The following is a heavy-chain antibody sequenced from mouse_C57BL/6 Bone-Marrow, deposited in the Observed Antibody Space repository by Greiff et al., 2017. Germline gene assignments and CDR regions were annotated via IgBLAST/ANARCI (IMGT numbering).Heavy chain of an antibody. J-gene: IGHJ1*03. CDR2: IYPGNGDT. D-gene: IGHD1-1*01. CDR1: GYAFSSYW. V-gene: IGHV1-80*01. CDR3: TREIYYYGSRYFDV. Sequence: QVQLQQSGAELVKPGASVKISCKASGYAFSSYWMNWVKQRPGKGLEWIGQIYPGNGDTNYNGKFKGKATVTADKSSSTAYMQITSLTSEDSAVYFCTREIYYYGSRYFDVWGTGTTVTVSS.